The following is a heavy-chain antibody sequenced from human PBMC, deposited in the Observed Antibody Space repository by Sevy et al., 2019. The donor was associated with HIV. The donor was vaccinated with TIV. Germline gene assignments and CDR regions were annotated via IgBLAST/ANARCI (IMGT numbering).Heavy chain of an antibody. CDR1: GFTFSSYA. CDR2: ISGSGGST. J-gene: IGHJ3*02. D-gene: IGHD1-26*01. CDR3: AKHGSSGSYGGAFDI. Sequence: GGSLRLSCAASGFTFSSYAMSWVRQAPGKGLEWVSAISGSGGSTYYAASVKGRFTISRDNSKNTLYLQMNSLRAEDTAVYYCAKHGSSGSYGGAFDIWGQGTMVTVSS. V-gene: IGHV3-23*01.